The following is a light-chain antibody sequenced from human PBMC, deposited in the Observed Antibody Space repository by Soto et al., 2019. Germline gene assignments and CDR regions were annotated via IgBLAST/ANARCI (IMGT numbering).Light chain of an antibody. CDR1: NSNIGSHV. V-gene: IGLV1-44*01. J-gene: IGLJ3*02. Sequence: QSVLTQPPSASGAPGQRVTISCSGSNSNIGSHVVNWYQQVPGTAPKLLIYTNNQRHSGVPDRFSDSKSGTSASLAISGLQSEDEADYYCAAWDGSLQSWVFGGGTKVTVL. CDR3: AAWDGSLQSWV. CDR2: TNN.